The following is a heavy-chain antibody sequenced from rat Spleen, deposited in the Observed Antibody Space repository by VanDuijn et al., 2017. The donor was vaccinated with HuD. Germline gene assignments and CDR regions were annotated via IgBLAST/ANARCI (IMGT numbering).Heavy chain of an antibody. D-gene: IGHD4-3*01. Sequence: QVQLKESGPGLVQPSQTLSLTCTVSGFSLTSYGVSWVRQPPGKSLVWMGTIWAGRGTNYNSAVQSRLSISRDTSKSQVFLKMNSLQAEDTGTYHCARHPPSFGVRGFDYWGQGVMVTVSS. V-gene: IGHV2-72*01. J-gene: IGHJ2*01. CDR1: GFSLTSYG. CDR2: IWAGRGT. CDR3: ARHPPSFGVRGFDY.